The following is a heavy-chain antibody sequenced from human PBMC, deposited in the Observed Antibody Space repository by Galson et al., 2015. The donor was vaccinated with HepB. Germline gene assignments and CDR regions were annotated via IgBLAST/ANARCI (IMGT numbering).Heavy chain of an antibody. J-gene: IGHJ4*02. V-gene: IGHV1-18*04. CDR1: GYTFTSYG. CDR3: ARDHRTLLVTIFGVVTHEPVGDY. Sequence: SVKVSCKASGYTFTSYGISWVRQAPGQGLEWMGWISAYNGNTNYAQKLQGRVTMTTDTSTSTAYMELRSLRSDDTAVYYCARDHRTLLVTIFGVVTHEPVGDYWGQGTLVTVSS. CDR2: ISAYNGNT. D-gene: IGHD3-3*01.